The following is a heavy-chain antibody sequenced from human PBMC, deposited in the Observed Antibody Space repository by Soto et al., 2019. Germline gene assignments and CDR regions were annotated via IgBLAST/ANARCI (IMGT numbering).Heavy chain of an antibody. Sequence: QVPLVQSGAEVKKPGASVKVSCKASGYTFTIYAMHWVRQAPGQRLEWMGWINAGNGNTKYSQKFQVRVTITRATSASTAYMALSSLRSEDTAVYYCARGASPLIDYWGQGTLVTVSS. J-gene: IGHJ4*02. D-gene: IGHD1-26*01. V-gene: IGHV1-3*01. CDR2: INAGNGNT. CDR1: GYTFTIYA. CDR3: ARGASPLIDY.